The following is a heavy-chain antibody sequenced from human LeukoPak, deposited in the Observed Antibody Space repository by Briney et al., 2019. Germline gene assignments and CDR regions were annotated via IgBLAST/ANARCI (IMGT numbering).Heavy chain of an antibody. CDR3: ARDGIAAAGKGGIDY. CDR1: GFTFSSYS. D-gene: IGHD6-13*01. Sequence: GGSLRLSCAASGFTFSSYSMNWVRQAPGKGLEWVSSISSSSSYIYYADSVKGRFTISRDNAKNSLYLQMNSLRAEDTAVYYCARDGIAAAGKGGIDYWGQGTLVTVSS. CDR2: ISSSSSYI. V-gene: IGHV3-21*01. J-gene: IGHJ4*02.